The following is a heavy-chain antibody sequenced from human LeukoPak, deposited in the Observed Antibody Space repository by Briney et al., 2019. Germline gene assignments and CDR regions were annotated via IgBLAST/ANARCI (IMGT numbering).Heavy chain of an antibody. CDR2: VSRYSGNI. V-gene: IGHV3-9*01. D-gene: IGHD3-10*01. Sequence: PAGGSLRLSCAASGFTFDDYAMHWVRQAPGQGLEWVSGVSRYSGNIGYADSVKGRFTISRDNAKNSLYLQMNSLRAEDTAVYYCAREPPGESIDNWGQGSLVTVSS. CDR3: AREPPGESIDN. CDR1: GFTFDDYA. J-gene: IGHJ4*02.